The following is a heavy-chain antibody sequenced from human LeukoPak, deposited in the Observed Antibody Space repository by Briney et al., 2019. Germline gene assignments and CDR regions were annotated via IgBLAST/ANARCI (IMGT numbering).Heavy chain of an antibody. CDR3: ASVTYTSLTPFDY. CDR2: INPNSGGT. CDR1: GYTFTGYY. Sequence: ASVKVSCKASGYTFTGYYIHWVRQAPGQGLEWMGWINPNSGGTNYAQKFQGRVTMTRDTSISTAYMELSRLTSDDTAVYYCASVTYTSLTPFDYWGQGTLVTVTS. J-gene: IGHJ4*02. D-gene: IGHD2-2*01. V-gene: IGHV1-2*02.